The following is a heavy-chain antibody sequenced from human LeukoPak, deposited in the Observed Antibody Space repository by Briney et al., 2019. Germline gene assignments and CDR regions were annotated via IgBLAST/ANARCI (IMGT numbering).Heavy chain of an antibody. CDR2: IKEDETEI. D-gene: IGHD6-13*01. J-gene: IGHJ4*02. CDR1: GFTFTNYW. Sequence: GGSLRLSCTASGFTFTNYWMSWVRQAPGKGLEWVANIKEDETEIRYLDSVKGRFTISRDNAKNSLYLQMDSPRAKDTAVYYCARVGSSWDILDYWGRGTLATVSS. V-gene: IGHV3-7*01. CDR3: ARVGSSWDILDY.